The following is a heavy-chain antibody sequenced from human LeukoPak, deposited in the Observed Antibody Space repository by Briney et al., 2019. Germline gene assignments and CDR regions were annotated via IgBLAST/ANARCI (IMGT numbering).Heavy chain of an antibody. D-gene: IGHD3-10*01. CDR3: ARGAFGDFSY. Sequence: PGGSLRLSCVGSGLSLGNYWMDWVRQAPGKGLEWVANIRKDGGDIHYVDSVKGRFTISRDNAKNSVYLQMHRLRAEDTAVYYCARGAFGDFSYWGQGILVTVSS. CDR1: GLSLGNYW. V-gene: IGHV3-7*01. J-gene: IGHJ4*02. CDR2: IRKDGGDI.